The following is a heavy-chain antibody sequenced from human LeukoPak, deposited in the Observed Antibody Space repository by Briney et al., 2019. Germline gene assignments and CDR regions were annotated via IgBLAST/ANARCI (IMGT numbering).Heavy chain of an antibody. D-gene: IGHD3-3*01. V-gene: IGHV4-34*01. Sequence: SETLSLTCAVYGGPFRGYYWSWIRQPPRKGLDWIGEINHSGSTNYNPSLKSRVTISVDTSKNQLSLKLSSVTAADTAVYYCARRLKPYDFGSGYFAYWGQGTLVTVSS. CDR1: GGPFRGYY. J-gene: IGHJ4*02. CDR3: ARRLKPYDFGSGYFAY. CDR2: INHSGST.